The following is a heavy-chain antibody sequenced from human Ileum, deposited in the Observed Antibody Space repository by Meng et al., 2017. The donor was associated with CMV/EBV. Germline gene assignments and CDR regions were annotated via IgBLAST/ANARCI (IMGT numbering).Heavy chain of an antibody. D-gene: IGHD6-13*01. CDR2: ISFDGTIT. CDR3: VRDVGPQGEGNSWYKWYDP. CDR1: GFTCSGHW. Sequence: GESLKISCAASGFTCSGHWMHWVRQVPGKGMVWVSDISFDGTITNYADSVKGRFSISRDNAKNTLYLQMHSLRVEDTAVYYCVRDVGPQGEGNSWYKWYDPWGQGTLVTVSS. J-gene: IGHJ5*02. V-gene: IGHV3-74*01.